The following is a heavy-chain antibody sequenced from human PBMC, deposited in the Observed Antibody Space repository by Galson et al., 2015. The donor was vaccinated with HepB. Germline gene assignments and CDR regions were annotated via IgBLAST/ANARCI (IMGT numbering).Heavy chain of an antibody. J-gene: IGHJ6*03. V-gene: IGHV3-64D*06. Sequence: SLRLSCAASGFTFSSYAMHWVRQAPGKGLECVSAISSNGGSTYYADSVKGRFTISRDNSKNTLYLQMSSLRAEDTAVYYCVNLGRYDFWSQTTPYYYYYYMDVWGKGTTVTVSS. CDR2: ISSNGGST. CDR1: GFTFSSYA. CDR3: VNLGRYDFWSQTTPYYYYYYMDV. D-gene: IGHD3-3*01.